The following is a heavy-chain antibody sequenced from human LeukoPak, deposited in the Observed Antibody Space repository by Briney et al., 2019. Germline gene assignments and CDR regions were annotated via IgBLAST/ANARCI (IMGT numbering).Heavy chain of an antibody. Sequence: SETLSLTCAVYGGSFSGYYWSWIRQPPGKGLEWIGEINHSGSTNYNPSLKSRVTISVDTSKNQFSLKLSSVTAADTAVYYCAREFVSNYNPYYYYYYGMDVWGQGTTVTVSS. CDR3: AREFVSNYNPYYYYYYGMDV. V-gene: IGHV4-34*01. J-gene: IGHJ6*02. CDR1: GGSFSGYY. D-gene: IGHD4-11*01. CDR2: INHSGST.